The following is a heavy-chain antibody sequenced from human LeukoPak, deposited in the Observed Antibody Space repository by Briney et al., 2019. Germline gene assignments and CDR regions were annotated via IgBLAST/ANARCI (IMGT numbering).Heavy chain of an antibody. J-gene: IGHJ3*02. D-gene: IGHD2-2*01. Sequence: SETLSLTCAVYGGSFSGYYWSWIRQPPGEGLEWIGEINHSGSTNYNPSLKSRVTISVDTSKSQFSLKMRSVTAADTAVYYCARRNRAMDAFDIWGQGTMVTVSS. V-gene: IGHV4-34*01. CDR2: INHSGST. CDR3: ARRNRAMDAFDI. CDR1: GGSFSGYY.